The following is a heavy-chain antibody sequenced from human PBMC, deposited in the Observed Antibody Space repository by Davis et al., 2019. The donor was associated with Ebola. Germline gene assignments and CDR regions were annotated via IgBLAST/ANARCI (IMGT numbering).Heavy chain of an antibody. CDR3: ARNPLGGYCSGGSCYYPRSVYYYYGMDV. D-gene: IGHD2-15*01. J-gene: IGHJ6*04. Sequence: SVKVSCKASGGTFSSYAISWVRQAPGQGLEWMGGIIPIFGTANYAQKFQGRVTIIADESTSTAYMELSSLRSEDTAVYYCARNPLGGYCSGGSCYYPRSVYYYYGMDVWGKGTTVTVSS. V-gene: IGHV1-69*13. CDR2: IIPIFGTA. CDR1: GGTFSSYA.